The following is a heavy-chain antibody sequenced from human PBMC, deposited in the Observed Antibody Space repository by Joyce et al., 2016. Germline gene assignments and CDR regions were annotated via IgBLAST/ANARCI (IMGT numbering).Heavy chain of an antibody. V-gene: IGHV1-69*01. CDR3: ASGPWWQQLARPVRRYYYYMDV. Sequence: QVQLVQSGAEVKKPGSSVKVSCKASGGTFSRYAISWVRQAPGQGLGWLGGSIPIFETANYAQKFQGRVTITADESTSTAYMELSSLRSEDTAVYYCASGPWWQQLARPVRRYYYYMDVWGKGTTVTVSS. J-gene: IGHJ6*03. CDR2: SIPIFETA. D-gene: IGHD6-13*01. CDR1: GGTFSRYA.